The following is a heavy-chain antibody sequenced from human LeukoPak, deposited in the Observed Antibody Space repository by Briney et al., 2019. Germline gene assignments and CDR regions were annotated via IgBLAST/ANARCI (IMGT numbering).Heavy chain of an antibody. CDR3: ARRVGATYYFDW. Sequence: GGSLRLPCVASEFTFSTYSMNWVRQAPGKGLEWISYISSGSNTIYYADSVKGRFTISRDNAKNSLYLQMNSLRAEDMAVYYCARRVGATYYFDWWGQGTLVTVSS. J-gene: IGHJ4*02. CDR2: ISSGSNTI. CDR1: EFTFSTYS. V-gene: IGHV3-48*01. D-gene: IGHD1-26*01.